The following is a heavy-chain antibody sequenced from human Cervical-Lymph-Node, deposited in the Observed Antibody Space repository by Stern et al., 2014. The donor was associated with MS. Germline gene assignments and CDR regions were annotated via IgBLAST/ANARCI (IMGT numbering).Heavy chain of an antibody. V-gene: IGHV3-72*01. CDR2: SRNKANISST. CDR1: GFTFSDHY. J-gene: IGHJ6*02. D-gene: IGHD6-6*01. CDR3: TSSSSPTYYYYYGMDV. Sequence: EVQLVESGGGLVQPGGSLRLSCAASGFTFSDHYMDWVRQAPGKGLEWVGRSRNKANISSTEYAASVKGRFSILRDDSKDSLYLHMNNLKTEDTAVYYCTSSSSPTYYYYYGMDVWGQGTTVTVSS.